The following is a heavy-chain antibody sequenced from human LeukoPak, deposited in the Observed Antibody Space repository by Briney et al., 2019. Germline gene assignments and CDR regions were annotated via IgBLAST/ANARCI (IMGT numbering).Heavy chain of an antibody. CDR3: ARGSSTYYYESSGYYDC. D-gene: IGHD3-22*01. Sequence: SETLSLTCAVYGGSFSGCYWSWIRQPPGKGLEWIGEINHSGSTNYNPSLTSRVTISVDTSKNQFSLKLSSVTAADTAVYYCARGSSTYYYESSGYYDCWGQGTLVTVSS. V-gene: IGHV4-34*01. CDR1: GGSFSGCY. CDR2: INHSGST. J-gene: IGHJ4*02.